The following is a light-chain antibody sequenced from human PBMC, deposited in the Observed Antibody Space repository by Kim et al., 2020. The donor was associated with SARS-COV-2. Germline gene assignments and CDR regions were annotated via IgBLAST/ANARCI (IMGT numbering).Light chain of an antibody. V-gene: IGLV2-8*01. J-gene: IGLJ1*01. CDR1: SSDVGGCDY. CDR3: SSYAGSNNYV. CDR2: EDS. Sequence: GQSGRIPSTGTSSDVGGCDYVSWYQQHPGKAPKLMIYEDSKRPPGVPDRFSGSKSGNTASLTVSGLQADDEADYYCSSYAGSNNYVFGTGTKVTVL.